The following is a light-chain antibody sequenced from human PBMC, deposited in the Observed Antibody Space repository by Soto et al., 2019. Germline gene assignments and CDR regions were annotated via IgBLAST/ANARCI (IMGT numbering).Light chain of an antibody. V-gene: IGKV2-28*01. CDR2: LGS. J-gene: IGKJ2*01. Sequence: DIVMTQSPLSLPVTPGEPASISCRSSQSLLQSNGYNYLDWYLQKPGQSPQLLIYLGSNRASGVPDRFSGSGSGPDLTLKIIRVEAADVGVDYCMQALQTRYTFGQGNKLPIK. CDR3: MQALQTRYT. CDR1: QSLLQSNGYNY.